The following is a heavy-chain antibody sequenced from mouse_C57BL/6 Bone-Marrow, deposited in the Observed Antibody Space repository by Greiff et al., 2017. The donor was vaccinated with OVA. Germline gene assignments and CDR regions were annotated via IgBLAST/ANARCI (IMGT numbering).Heavy chain of an antibody. V-gene: IGHV1-55*01. CDR3: ARVGDYDGFYYYAMDY. J-gene: IGHJ4*01. CDR1: GYTFTSYW. CDR2: IYPGSGST. Sequence: QVQLQQPGAELVKPGASVKMSCKASGYTFTSYWITWVKQRPGQGLEWIGDIYPGSGSTNYNEKFKGKATLTVDTSSSTAYMQLSSLTSEDSAVYFCARVGDYDGFYYYAMDYWGQGTSVTVSS. D-gene: IGHD2-4*01.